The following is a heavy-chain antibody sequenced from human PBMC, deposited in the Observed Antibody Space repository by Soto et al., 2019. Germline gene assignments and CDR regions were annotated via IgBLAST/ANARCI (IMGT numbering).Heavy chain of an antibody. J-gene: IGHJ4*02. V-gene: IGHV3-30*18. CDR1: GFTFSSYG. D-gene: IGHD3-16*01. Sequence: GGSLRLSCAASGFTFSSYGMHWVRQAPGKGLEWVAVISYDGSNKYYADSVKGRFTISRDNSKNTLYLQMNSLRAEDTAVYYCAKDNYDYIWGSYTGTAFDYWGQGTLVTVSS. CDR2: ISYDGSNK. CDR3: AKDNYDYIWGSYTGTAFDY.